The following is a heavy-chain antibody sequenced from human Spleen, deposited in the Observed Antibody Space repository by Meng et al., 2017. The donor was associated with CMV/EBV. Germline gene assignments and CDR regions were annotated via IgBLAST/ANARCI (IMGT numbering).Heavy chain of an antibody. J-gene: IGHJ4*02. CDR1: GGSFSGYY. CDR3: ARPRYSTSSPFDD. Sequence: DVYGGSFSGYYWSWIRQPPGKGLEWIGEINHSGSTNYNPSLKSRAAISVDTPKNQFSLKLRSLTAADTAVYYCARPRYSTSSPFDDWGRGTLVTVSS. D-gene: IGHD6-6*01. CDR2: INHSGST. V-gene: IGHV4-34*01.